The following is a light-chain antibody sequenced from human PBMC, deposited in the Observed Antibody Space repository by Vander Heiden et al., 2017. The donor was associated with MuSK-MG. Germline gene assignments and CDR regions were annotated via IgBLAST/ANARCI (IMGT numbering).Light chain of an antibody. CDR2: DAS. V-gene: IGKV3-15*01. CDR3: HQYNHLLT. Sequence: EIVMTQSPATLSVSPGERVTLSCRASQSISSNLAWYQQKTGQAPRLLIYDASTRATGIPARFSGGGSGTEFTLTISSLQSEDFAVYYCHQYNHLLTVGGGTKVEIK. CDR1: QSISSN. J-gene: IGKJ4*01.